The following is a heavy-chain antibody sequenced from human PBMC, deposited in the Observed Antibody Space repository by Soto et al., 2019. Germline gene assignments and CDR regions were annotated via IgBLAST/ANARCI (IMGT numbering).Heavy chain of an antibody. CDR1: GYTFTSSG. Sequence: GGSVTVSCKASGYTFTSSGISWVRQAPGQGLEWMGWISAYNGNTTYAQKLQGRVTMTTDTSTSTAYMELRSLRSNDTDVYYCARDHELVEFWSGHFDYWGQGTLVTVSS. CDR2: ISAYNGNT. D-gene: IGHD3-3*01. CDR3: ARDHELVEFWSGHFDY. V-gene: IGHV1-18*01. J-gene: IGHJ4*02.